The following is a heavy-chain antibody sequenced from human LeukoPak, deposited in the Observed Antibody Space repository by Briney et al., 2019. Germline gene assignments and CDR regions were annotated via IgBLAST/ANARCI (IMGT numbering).Heavy chain of an antibody. J-gene: IGHJ4*02. CDR2: IKQDGSKK. D-gene: IGHD5-24*01. CDR1: GFTFSSYA. Sequence: GGSLRLSCAASGFTFSSYAMSWVRQAPGKGLEWVANIKQDGSKKSYVDSVKGRFTISRDNARNSLYLQMNSLRAEDTAIYYCTRVGYIDEGIDYWGQGTLVTVSS. V-gene: IGHV3-7*04. CDR3: TRVGYIDEGIDY.